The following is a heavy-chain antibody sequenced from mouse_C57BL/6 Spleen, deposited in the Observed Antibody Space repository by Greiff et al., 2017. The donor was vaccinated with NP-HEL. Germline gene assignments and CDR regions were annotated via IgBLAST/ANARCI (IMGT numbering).Heavy chain of an antibody. D-gene: IGHD2-5*01. V-gene: IGHV2-2*01. J-gene: IGHJ3*01. Sequence: VQLKESGPGLVQPSQSLSITCTVSGFSLTSYGVHWVRQSPGKGLEWLGVIWSGGSTDYNAAFISRLSISKDNSKSQVFFKMNSLQADDTAIYYCARRYSNYVGSWFAYWGQGTLVTVSA. CDR1: GFSLTSYG. CDR2: IWSGGST. CDR3: ARRYSNYVGSWFAY.